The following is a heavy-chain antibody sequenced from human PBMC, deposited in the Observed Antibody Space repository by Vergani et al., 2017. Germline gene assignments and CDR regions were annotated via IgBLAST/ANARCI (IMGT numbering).Heavy chain of an antibody. D-gene: IGHD5-24*01. J-gene: IGHJ4*02. Sequence: QVQLVESGGGVVQPGRSLRLSCAASGFTFSSYAMHWVRKAPGKGLEWVAVISYDGSNKYYADSVKGRFTISRDNSKNTLYLQMNSLRAEDTAVYYCARAERWLQSYGDYWGQGTLVTVSS. CDR2: ISYDGSNK. V-gene: IGHV3-30*01. CDR1: GFTFSSYA. CDR3: ARAERWLQSYGDY.